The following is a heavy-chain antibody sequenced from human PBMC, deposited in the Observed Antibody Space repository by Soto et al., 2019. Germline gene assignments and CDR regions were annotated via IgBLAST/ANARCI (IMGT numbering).Heavy chain of an antibody. J-gene: IGHJ4*02. V-gene: IGHV3-23*01. CDR2: VSQDGTA. D-gene: IGHD2-2*01. Sequence: VQLLESGGGLAQPGGSLRLSCAASGFTFSTYTMAWVRQAPGRGPEWVAGVSQDGTAHYAHSVKGRFTISRDNSRDTVDLPMITLRGEDTAVYYCAKDMRPDGVWDFDYWGQGTLVTVSS. CDR3: AKDMRPDGVWDFDY. CDR1: GFTFSTYT.